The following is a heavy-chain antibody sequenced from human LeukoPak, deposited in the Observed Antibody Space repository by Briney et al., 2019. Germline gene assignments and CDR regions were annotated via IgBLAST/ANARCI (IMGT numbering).Heavy chain of an antibody. CDR1: GGSISSSNYY. D-gene: IGHD3-10*01. Sequence: PSETLSLTCTVSGGSISSSNYYWGWIRQPPGKGLEWIGNIYYSGSTNYNPSLKSRVTISLGTSKNQFSLKLTSVTAADTAVYYCARMYYYGSGSWFNFDYWGQGTLVTVSS. CDR3: ARMYYYGSGSWFNFDY. CDR2: IYYSGST. V-gene: IGHV4-39*07. J-gene: IGHJ4*02.